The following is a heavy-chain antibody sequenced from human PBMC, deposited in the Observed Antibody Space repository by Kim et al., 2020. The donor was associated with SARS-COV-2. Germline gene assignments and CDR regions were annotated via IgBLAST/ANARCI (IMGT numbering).Heavy chain of an antibody. V-gene: IGHV1-69*02. J-gene: IGHJ4*02. Sequence: KFQGRVTITADKSTSTAYMELSSLRSEDTAVYYCARFSQLRVGSSSPPDYWGQGTLVTVSS. D-gene: IGHD6-6*01. CDR3: ARFSQLRVGSSSPPDY.